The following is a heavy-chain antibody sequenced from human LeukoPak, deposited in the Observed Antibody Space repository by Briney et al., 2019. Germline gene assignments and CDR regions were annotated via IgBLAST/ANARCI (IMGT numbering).Heavy chain of an antibody. D-gene: IGHD3-22*01. J-gene: IGHJ3*02. CDR2: ISSSSSYT. CDR3: ARVFQGYDSSAREAFDI. CDR1: GFTFSDYY. Sequence: RSGGSLRHSCAASGFTFSDYYMSWIRQAPGKGLEWVSYISSSSSYTNYADSVKGRFTISRDNAKNSLYLQMNSLRAEDTAVYYCARVFQGYDSSAREAFDIWGQGTMVTVSS. V-gene: IGHV3-11*06.